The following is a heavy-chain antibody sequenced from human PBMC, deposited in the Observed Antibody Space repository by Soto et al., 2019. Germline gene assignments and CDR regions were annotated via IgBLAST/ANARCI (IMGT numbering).Heavy chain of an antibody. CDR1: GFSFSSYT. CDR2: ISGSGGSP. V-gene: IGHV3-23*01. CDR3: AKARCTGDTCFVPDY. Sequence: HPGGSLRLSCAASGFSFSSYTMAWVRQAPGKGLEWVSSISGSGGSPSYADSVQGRFIISRDNPRNTVSLQMNRLRAEDTATYYCAKARCTGDTCFVPDYWGHGRLVTGSS. D-gene: IGHD2-8*02. J-gene: IGHJ4*01.